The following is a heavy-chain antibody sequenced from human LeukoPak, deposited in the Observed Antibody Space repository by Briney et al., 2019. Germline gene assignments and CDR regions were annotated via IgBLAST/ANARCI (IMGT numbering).Heavy chain of an antibody. CDR1: GGSMSGYF. CDR2: INHSGGT. V-gene: IGHV4-34*01. CDR3: ASAMIGVPDDAFDI. Sequence: SETLSLTCTVSGGSMSGYFWSWIRQPPGKGLEWIGEINHSGGTNYNPSLKSRVTISVDTSKNQFSLKLSSVTAADTAVYYCASAMIGVPDDAFDIWGQGTMVTVSS. D-gene: IGHD3-22*01. J-gene: IGHJ3*02.